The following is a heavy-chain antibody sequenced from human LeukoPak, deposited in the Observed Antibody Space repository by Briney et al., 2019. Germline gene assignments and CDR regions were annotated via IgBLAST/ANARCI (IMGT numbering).Heavy chain of an antibody. J-gene: IGHJ4*02. D-gene: IGHD6-19*01. CDR3: ARGDRSGWGLDY. V-gene: IGHV3-72*01. Sequence: PGGSLRLSCAASGFTFSDHYLDWVRQAPGKGREWVGRSRSKTNRYTTQYAASVKGRFTISRDDSKNSLYLQMNSLKTEDTAVYYCARGDRSGWGLDYWGLGTLVTVSS. CDR1: GFTFSDHY. CDR2: SRSKTNRYTT.